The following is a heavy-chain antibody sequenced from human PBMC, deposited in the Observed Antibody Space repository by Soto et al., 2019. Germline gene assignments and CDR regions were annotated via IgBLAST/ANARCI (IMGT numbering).Heavy chain of an antibody. CDR1: GFTFRSYL. Sequence: QVQLVESGGGVVQPGRSLTLSCAASGFTFRSYLMHWVRQAPGKGLEWVALTSYDGGNIYYADSVKGRFTISRDNSKNTLYLQMNSLRDEGTAVYYCARDFPDSSGWSEFYYWGQGTLVTVSS. CDR2: TSYDGGNI. D-gene: IGHD6-19*01. CDR3: ARDFPDSSGWSEFYY. J-gene: IGHJ4*02. V-gene: IGHV3-30*05.